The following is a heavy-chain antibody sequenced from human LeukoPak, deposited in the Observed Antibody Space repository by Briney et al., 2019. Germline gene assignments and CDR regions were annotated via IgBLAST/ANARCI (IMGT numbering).Heavy chain of an antibody. J-gene: IGHJ4*02. CDR1: RYTLTSYY. CDR3: ARASSSGRRFDY. Sequence: GGSVKASCKPSRYTLTSYYIHWVRQAPGQGVEWMGIINPSGGSTTSYAQKFQGRVPMTRDTSTSTVDMELSSLRSEDTSVFYCARASSSGRRFDYWGQGTLVTVSS. CDR2: INPSGGST. D-gene: IGHD3-22*01. V-gene: IGHV1-46*01.